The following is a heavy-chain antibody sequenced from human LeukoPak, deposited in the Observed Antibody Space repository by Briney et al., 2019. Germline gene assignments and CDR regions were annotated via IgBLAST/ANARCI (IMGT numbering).Heavy chain of an antibody. Sequence: ASVTVSCKASGYTFTGYYIHWVRQAPGQGLEWMGWINPNSGGTKYAQKFQGRVTMTRDTSISTAYMDLSGLISDDTAVYYCARGGLRELLTYFDYWGQGTMVTVSS. CDR2: INPNSGGT. J-gene: IGHJ4*03. CDR1: GYTFTGYY. CDR3: ARGGLRELLTYFDY. D-gene: IGHD1-26*01. V-gene: IGHV1-2*02.